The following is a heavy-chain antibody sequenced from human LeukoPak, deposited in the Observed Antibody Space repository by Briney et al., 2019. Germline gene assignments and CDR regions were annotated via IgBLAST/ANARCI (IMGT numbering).Heavy chain of an antibody. V-gene: IGHV1-46*01. D-gene: IGHD3-22*01. CDR1: GYTFTGYY. J-gene: IGHJ4*02. CDR3: ARDPKDDTSGYYYFDH. CDR2: INPSGGKT. Sequence: ASVKVSCKASGYTFTGYYIHWVRQAPGQGLEWMGIINPSGGKTIYAQKFQGRVTMTRDMSTSTVYMEVSSLRSEDTAVYYCARDPKDDTSGYYYFDHWGQGTLVTVSS.